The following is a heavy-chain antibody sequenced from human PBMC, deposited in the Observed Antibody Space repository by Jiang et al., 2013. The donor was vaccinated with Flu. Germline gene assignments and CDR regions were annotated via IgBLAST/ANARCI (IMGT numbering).Heavy chain of an antibody. CDR2: ISGSGGST. CDR3: AKALYDSSGYDAFDI. V-gene: IGHV3-23*01. J-gene: IGHJ3*02. Sequence: TFSSYAMSWIRQAPGRGWSGSQPISGSGGSTYYADSVKGRFTISRDNSKNTLYLQMNSLRAEDTAVYYCAKALYDSSGYDAFDIWGQGTMVTVSS. CDR1: TFSSYA. D-gene: IGHD3-22*01.